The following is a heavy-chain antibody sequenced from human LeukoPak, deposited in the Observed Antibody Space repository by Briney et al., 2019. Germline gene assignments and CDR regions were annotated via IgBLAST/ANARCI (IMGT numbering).Heavy chain of an antibody. J-gene: IGHJ4*02. CDR1: GFTFSSYA. D-gene: IGHD6-13*01. Sequence: GGSLRLSCAASGFTFSSYAVSWVRQAPGKGLEWVSAISGSGGSTYYADSVKGRFTISRDNSKNTLYLQMNSLRAEDTAVYYCAKDPCSSSWYVWNYWGQGTLVTVSS. CDR3: AKDPCSSSWYVWNY. CDR2: ISGSGGST. V-gene: IGHV3-23*01.